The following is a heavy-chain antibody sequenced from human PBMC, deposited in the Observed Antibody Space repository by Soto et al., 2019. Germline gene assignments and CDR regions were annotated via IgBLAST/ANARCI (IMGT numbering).Heavy chain of an antibody. D-gene: IGHD1-26*01. V-gene: IGHV3-33*01. Sequence: QVQLVESGGGVVQPGRSLRLSCAASGFTFSSYGMHWVRQAPGKGLEWVAVIWYDGSNKYYADSVKGRFTISRDNSKNTLYLQMNSLRAEDTAVYYCAREDGPDIVGANPNFDYWGQGTLVTVSS. CDR1: GFTFSSYG. CDR2: IWYDGSNK. J-gene: IGHJ4*02. CDR3: AREDGPDIVGANPNFDY.